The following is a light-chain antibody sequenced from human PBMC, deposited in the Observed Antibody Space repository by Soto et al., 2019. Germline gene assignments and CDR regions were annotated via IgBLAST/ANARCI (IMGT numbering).Light chain of an antibody. CDR2: GTS. Sequence: EIVLTQSPGTLSLSPGDRATLSCRASQSLSVSYIAWYQQRPGQAPRLLIYGTSTRATGIPDRFSGSVSGTDFTLAISRLEPEDFAVYYCHQFGDSPQTFGQGTTVEI. CDR3: HQFGDSPQT. J-gene: IGKJ1*01. V-gene: IGKV3-20*01. CDR1: QSLSVSY.